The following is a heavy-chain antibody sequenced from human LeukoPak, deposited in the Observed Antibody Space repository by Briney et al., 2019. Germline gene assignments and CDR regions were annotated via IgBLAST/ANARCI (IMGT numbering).Heavy chain of an antibody. CDR2: LSGSGAST. CDR1: GFTFSSYA. V-gene: IGHV3-23*01. Sequence: PGGSLRLSCAASGFTFSSYAMSWVRQAPGKGLECVSGLSGSGASTYYADSVKGRFTISRDNSKNTLYLQMNSLRADDTAVYYCARDGLPPDWGQGTLVTVSS. CDR3: ARDGLPPD. J-gene: IGHJ4*02. D-gene: IGHD3-16*01.